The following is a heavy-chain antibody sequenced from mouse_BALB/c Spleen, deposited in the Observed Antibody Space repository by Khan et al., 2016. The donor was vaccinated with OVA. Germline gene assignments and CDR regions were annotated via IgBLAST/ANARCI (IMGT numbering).Heavy chain of an antibody. CDR1: GYTFTSYW. CDR2: TNPTNGRT. V-gene: IGHV1S81*02. D-gene: IGHD1-1*01. J-gene: IGHJ2*01. CDR3: ARIKEIVATYLDY. Sequence: QVQLQQPGAELVKAGASVKMSCKASGYTFTSYWMHWVKQRLGQGLEWFAETNPTNGRTYYNEKFKSQATLTVDKSSSPAYMLLSGPTFEDSAVYYCARIKEIVATYLDYGGQGTTRTVSS.